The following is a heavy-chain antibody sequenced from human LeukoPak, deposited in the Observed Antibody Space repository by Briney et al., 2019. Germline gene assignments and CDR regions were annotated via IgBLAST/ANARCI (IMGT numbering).Heavy chain of an antibody. CDR3: ARTRYCSSTSCLSEEGYFDY. V-gene: IGHV3-7*03. CDR2: IKYDGIDK. CDR1: GFIFTDYW. J-gene: IGHJ4*02. D-gene: IGHD2-2*01. Sequence: GGSLRLSCAASGFIFTDYWMNWVRQAPGKGLEWVAMIKYDGIDKQYLDSVKGRFTISRDNAKNSVYLEMNSLRAEDTAVYYCARTRYCSSTSCLSEEGYFDYWGQGTLVTVSS.